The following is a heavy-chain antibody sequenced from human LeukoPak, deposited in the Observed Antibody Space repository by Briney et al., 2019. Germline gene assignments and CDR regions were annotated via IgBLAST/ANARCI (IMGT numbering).Heavy chain of an antibody. Sequence: ASVKVSCKASGGTFRSYAISWVRQAPGQGLEWMGWISAYNGNTNYAQKLQGRVTMTTDTSTSTAYMELRSLRPDDTAVYYCARFSFRSDYYMDVWGKGTTVTVSS. CDR3: ARFSFRSDYYMDV. D-gene: IGHD2/OR15-2a*01. V-gene: IGHV1-18*04. CDR2: ISAYNGNT. J-gene: IGHJ6*03. CDR1: GGTFRSYA.